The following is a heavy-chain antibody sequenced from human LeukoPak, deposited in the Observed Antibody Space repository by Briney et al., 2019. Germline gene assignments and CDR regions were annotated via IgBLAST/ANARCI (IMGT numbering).Heavy chain of an antibody. CDR1: GFTFSSYS. V-gene: IGHV3-23*01. CDR2: ISGSGGST. J-gene: IGHJ3*02. CDR3: AKDRSFRDAFDI. D-gene: IGHD1-26*01. Sequence: GGSLRLSCAASGFTFSSYSMSRVRQAPGKGLEWVSAISGSGGSTYYADSVKGRFTISRDNSKNTLYLQMNSLRAEDTAVYYCAKDRSFRDAFDIWGQGTMVTVSS.